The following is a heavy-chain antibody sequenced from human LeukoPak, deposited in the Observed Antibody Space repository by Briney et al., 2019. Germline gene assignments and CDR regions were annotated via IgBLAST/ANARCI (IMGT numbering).Heavy chain of an antibody. CDR3: ASHGTQSYYYYYGMDV. Sequence: ASVKVSCKASGGTFSSYAISWVRQAPGQGLEWMGRIIPILGIANYAQKFQGRVTITADKSTSTAYMELSSLRSEDTAVYYCASHGTQSYYYYYGMDVWGQGTTVTVSS. V-gene: IGHV1-69*04. CDR2: IIPILGIA. CDR1: GGTFSSYA. D-gene: IGHD1-26*01. J-gene: IGHJ6*02.